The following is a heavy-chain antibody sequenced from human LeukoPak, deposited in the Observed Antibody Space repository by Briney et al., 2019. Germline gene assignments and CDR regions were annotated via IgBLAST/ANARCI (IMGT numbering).Heavy chain of an antibody. V-gene: IGHV4-34*01. D-gene: IGHD6-6*01. Sequence: SETLSLTCAVSGGSFSGYYWSWIRQPPGKGLEWIGEINRSGSTNYNSSLSLKSRVTISVDTSKNQFSLKLSSVTAADTAVYYCAVSAAALFDPWGQGTLVTVSS. J-gene: IGHJ5*02. CDR2: INRSGST. CDR1: GGSFSGYY. CDR3: AVSAAALFDP.